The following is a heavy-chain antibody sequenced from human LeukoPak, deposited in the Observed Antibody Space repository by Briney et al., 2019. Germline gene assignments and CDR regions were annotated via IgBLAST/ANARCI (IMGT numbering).Heavy chain of an antibody. Sequence: PSETLSLTCTVSGGSISSHYWSWIRQPPGKGLEWIGYIYYSGSTYYNPSLKSRVTISVDTSKNQFSLKLSSVTAADTAVYYCARLDSSGWYGWYFDYWGQGTLVTVSS. V-gene: IGHV4-59*08. D-gene: IGHD6-19*01. J-gene: IGHJ4*02. CDR1: GGSISSHY. CDR3: ARLDSSGWYGWYFDY. CDR2: IYYSGST.